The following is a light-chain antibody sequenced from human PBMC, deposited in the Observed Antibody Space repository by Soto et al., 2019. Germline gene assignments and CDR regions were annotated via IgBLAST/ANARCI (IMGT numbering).Light chain of an antibody. V-gene: IGKV1-5*01. J-gene: IGKJ1*01. CDR2: DAS. CDR3: QQYNSHPAT. CDR1: QSISSW. Sequence: IQMTQSPSTLSASVGDRVTITCRASQSISSWLAWYQQKPGKAPKLLIYDASSLESGVPSRFSGSGSGTEFTLTISSLQPDDFATYYCQQYNSHPATFGQGTKVDIK.